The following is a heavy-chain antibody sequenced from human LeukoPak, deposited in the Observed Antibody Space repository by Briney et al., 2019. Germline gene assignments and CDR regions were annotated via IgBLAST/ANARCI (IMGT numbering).Heavy chain of an antibody. V-gene: IGHV3-23*01. CDR1: GFTFSSYA. D-gene: IGHD3-22*01. CDR2: ISTSGGTT. Sequence: GGSLRLSCAASGFTFSSYAMSWVRQAPGKGLEWVSGISTSGGTTYYADSVKGRFTISRDNSKNTLYLQMNSLRAEDAAVYYCARDLQYYYDSSGYYYVGFDYWGQGTLVTVSS. J-gene: IGHJ4*02. CDR3: ARDLQYYYDSSGYYYVGFDY.